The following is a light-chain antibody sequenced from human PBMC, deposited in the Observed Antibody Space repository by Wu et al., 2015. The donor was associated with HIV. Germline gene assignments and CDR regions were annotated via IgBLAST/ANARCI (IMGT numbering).Light chain of an antibody. CDR2: KAS. Sequence: DFQMTQSPPTLSASVGDRVTITCRASQSISSWLAWYQQKPGKAPKLLIYKASSLESGVPSRFSGSGSGTEFTLTISSLQPDDFATYYCQQYNSDFRTFGQGTKVEIK. J-gene: IGKJ1*01. CDR3: QQYNSDFRT. CDR1: QSISSW. V-gene: IGKV1-5*03.